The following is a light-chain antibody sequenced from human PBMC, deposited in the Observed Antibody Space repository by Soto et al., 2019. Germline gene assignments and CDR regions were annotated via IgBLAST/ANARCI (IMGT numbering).Light chain of an antibody. CDR1: QSVSKW. Sequence: DIQLTQTPSTLSASIGDIVTITCRASQSVSKWLAWYQQKPGKPPNLLIYQASTLESGVPSRFSASGSGTEFTLTISSLQPDDFGIYYCQQYSSYSRTFGQGTKVDIK. J-gene: IGKJ1*01. V-gene: IGKV1-5*03. CDR3: QQYSSYSRT. CDR2: QAS.